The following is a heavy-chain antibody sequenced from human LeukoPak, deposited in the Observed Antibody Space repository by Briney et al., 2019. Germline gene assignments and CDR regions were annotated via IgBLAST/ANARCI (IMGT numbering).Heavy chain of an antibody. CDR2: INPNSGGT. CDR1: GYTLTTYP. Sequence: ASVKVSCTASGYTLTTYPINWVRQAPGQGLEWMGRINPNSGGTNYAQKFQGRVTMTRDTSISTAYMELSRLRSDDTAVYYCARALATYDAFDIWGRGTMVTVSS. CDR3: ARALATYDAFDI. D-gene: IGHD1-26*01. V-gene: IGHV1-2*06. J-gene: IGHJ3*02.